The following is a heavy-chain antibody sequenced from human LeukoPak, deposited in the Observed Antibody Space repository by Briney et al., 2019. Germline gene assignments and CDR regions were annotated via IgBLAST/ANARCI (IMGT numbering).Heavy chain of an antibody. CDR2: ISSSSSYI. Sequence: GGSLRLSCAASGFTFSSYSMNWVRQAPGKGLEWVSSISSSSSYIYYADSVKGRFTISRDNAKNSLYLQMNSLSAEDTAVYYCARDGVTIFGVVPNDYWGQGTLVTVSS. CDR3: ARDGVTIFGVVPNDY. CDR1: GFTFSSYS. D-gene: IGHD3-3*01. J-gene: IGHJ4*02. V-gene: IGHV3-21*01.